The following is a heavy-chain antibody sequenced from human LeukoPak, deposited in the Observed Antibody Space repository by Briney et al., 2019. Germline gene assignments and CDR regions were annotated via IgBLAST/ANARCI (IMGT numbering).Heavy chain of an antibody. Sequence: GRSLRLSCAASGSTFNRFAMHWVRQAPGKGLEWVAVISYDGSDIYYADSVKGRFTISRDNSKNTLYLQMNSLRVEDTAVFYCAQGGSEIYYYYHGMDVWGQGTTVTVSS. CDR2: ISYDGSDI. D-gene: IGHD3-10*01. J-gene: IGHJ6*02. CDR1: GSTFNRFA. V-gene: IGHV3-30*18. CDR3: AQGGSEIYYYYHGMDV.